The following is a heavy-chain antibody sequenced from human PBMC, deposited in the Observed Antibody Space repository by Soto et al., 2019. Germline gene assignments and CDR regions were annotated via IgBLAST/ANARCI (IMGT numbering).Heavy chain of an antibody. V-gene: IGHV3-23*01. CDR3: ARRGRGSYCDS. CDR1: GFTFSSYA. J-gene: IGHJ4*02. D-gene: IGHD1-26*01. CDR2: ISGSGDST. Sequence: EVQLLESGGGLVQPGGSLRLSCAASGFTFSSYAMRWVCQAPVKGLEWVSAISGSGDSTYYADSVKGRFTISRDNSKNTLYLQMNSLRADDTAVYYCARRGRGSYCDSGGQGTLVTVSS.